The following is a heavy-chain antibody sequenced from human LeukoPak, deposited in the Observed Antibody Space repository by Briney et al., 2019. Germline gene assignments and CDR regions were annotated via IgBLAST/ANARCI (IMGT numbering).Heavy chain of an antibody. Sequence: ASVKVSCKVSGYTLTELSMHWVRQAPGKGLEWMGGFDPEDGETIYAQKFQGRVTMTEDTSTDTAYMELSSLRSEDTAVYYCATWNCGGDCQTINWFDPWGQGTLVTVSS. J-gene: IGHJ5*02. CDR1: GYTLTELS. CDR3: ATWNCGGDCQTINWFDP. CDR2: FDPEDGET. D-gene: IGHD2-21*02. V-gene: IGHV1-24*01.